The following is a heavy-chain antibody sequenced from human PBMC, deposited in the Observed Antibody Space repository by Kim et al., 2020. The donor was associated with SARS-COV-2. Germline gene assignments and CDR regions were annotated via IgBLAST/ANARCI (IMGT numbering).Heavy chain of an antibody. J-gene: IGHJ6*02. Sequence: ASVKVSCKASGHTFTGYYIHWARQAPGQGLEWMGRISPNSGGTNYAQEFQGRVTVTRDTSISTAYMELSRLTSDDTAVYYCAESYSGSYGMDVWGQGTTVTVSS. CDR3: AESYSGSYGMDV. D-gene: IGHD3-16*01. CDR1: GHTFTGYY. CDR2: ISPNSGGT. V-gene: IGHV1-2*06.